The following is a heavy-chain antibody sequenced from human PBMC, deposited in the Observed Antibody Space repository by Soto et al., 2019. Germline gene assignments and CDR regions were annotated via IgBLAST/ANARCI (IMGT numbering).Heavy chain of an antibody. J-gene: IGHJ4*02. D-gene: IGHD2-15*01. CDR2: IMPIFGRA. V-gene: IGHV1-69*06. CDR3: ARGYCSGGSCYPGPQDY. Sequence: SVKVSCKASGGTFSNYAFSWVRQAPGQGLEWLGGIMPIFGRADYAQKFRGRITITADKSTSTAYMELSSLRSEDTALYYCARGYCSGGSCYPGPQDYWGQGTLVTVSS. CDR1: GGTFSNYA.